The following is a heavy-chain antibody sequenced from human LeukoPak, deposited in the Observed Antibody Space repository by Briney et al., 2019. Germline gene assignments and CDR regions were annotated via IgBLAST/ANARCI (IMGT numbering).Heavy chain of an antibody. CDR3: AREASGNYHVFDS. Sequence: GGSLRLSCAASGFTFSSYAMSWVRQAPGKGLEWVSAISGSGGSTYYADSVKGRFTISRDNSKKSVYLEMTDLRAEDTAVYYCAREASGNYHVFDSWAQGTLVTVSS. D-gene: IGHD1-26*01. CDR2: ISGSGGST. V-gene: IGHV3-23*01. J-gene: IGHJ4*02. CDR1: GFTFSSYA.